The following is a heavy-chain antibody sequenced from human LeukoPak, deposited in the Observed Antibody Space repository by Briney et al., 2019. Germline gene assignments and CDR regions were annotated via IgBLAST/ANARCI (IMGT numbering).Heavy chain of an antibody. CDR1: GCSIRSYY. J-gene: IGHJ4*02. V-gene: IGHV4-4*07. CDR2: IYTTGTT. Sequence: SETLSLTCDVSGCSIRSYYWGWVRQPAGKGLEWIGRIYTTGTTNFNPSLKSRLTMTVDTSKNQFSLKLTSVTAADTAVYFCGRQRYTASYYLLDFWSQGTLVTVSS. D-gene: IGHD2/OR15-2a*01. CDR3: GRQRYTASYYLLDF.